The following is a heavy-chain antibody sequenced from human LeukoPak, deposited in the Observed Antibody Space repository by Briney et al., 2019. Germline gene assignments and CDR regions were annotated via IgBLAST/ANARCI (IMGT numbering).Heavy chain of an antibody. CDR1: GFTFDDYA. V-gene: IGHV3-9*01. Sequence: GGSLRLSCAASGFTFDDYAMHWVRQAPGKGLEWVSGISWNSGSIGYADSVKGRFTISRDNAKNSLYLQMNSLRAEDTALYYCAKDWTYYYGSGSYDYWGQGTLVTVSS. J-gene: IGHJ4*02. CDR3: AKDWTYYYGSGSYDY. CDR2: ISWNSGSI. D-gene: IGHD3-10*01.